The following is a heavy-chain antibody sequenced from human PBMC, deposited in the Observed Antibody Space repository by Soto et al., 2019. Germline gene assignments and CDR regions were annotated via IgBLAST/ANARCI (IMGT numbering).Heavy chain of an antibody. Sequence: ASGPTLANPTRPLTLTCTFSGVSVRTSERRGGGMREPPRTALEWLARIDCYDAKFYTTSLMTWLSISTSTSKNQVVLIMPNLDPVDTATYSCARIHLSSSSWAAFDIWGQGTMVTVSS. V-gene: IGHV2-70*17. D-gene: IGHD6-13*01. CDR3: ARIHLSSSSWAAFDI. CDR1: GVSVRTSERR. J-gene: IGHJ3*02. CDR2: IDCYDAK.